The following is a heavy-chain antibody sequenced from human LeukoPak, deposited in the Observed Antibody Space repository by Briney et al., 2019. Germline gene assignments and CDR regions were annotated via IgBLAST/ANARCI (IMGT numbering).Heavy chain of an antibody. Sequence: SETLSLTCTVSGGSISSYYWSWIRQPPGKGLEWIGYIYYSGSTNYNPSLKSRVTISVDTSKNQFSLKLSSVTAADTAVYYCARLRYNWNDKDYYYYGMDVWGQGTTVTVSS. CDR2: IYYSGST. D-gene: IGHD1-20*01. CDR1: GGSISSYY. V-gene: IGHV4-59*08. CDR3: ARLRYNWNDKDYYYYGMDV. J-gene: IGHJ6*02.